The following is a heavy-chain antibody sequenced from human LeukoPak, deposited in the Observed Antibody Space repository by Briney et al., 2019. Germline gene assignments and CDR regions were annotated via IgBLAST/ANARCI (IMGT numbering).Heavy chain of an antibody. CDR1: GFNFSTYA. Sequence: GGSLRLSCAASGFNFSTYAMTWVRQAPGKGLEWVSAITGSGHIYDADSVKGRFTISRDNSMNTLYLHMNSLRAEDTAVYYCASQNSLYSAKWQWDYWGRGTLVTVSS. CDR2: ITGSGHI. V-gene: IGHV3-23*01. D-gene: IGHD4-23*01. J-gene: IGHJ4*02. CDR3: ASQNSLYSAKWQWDY.